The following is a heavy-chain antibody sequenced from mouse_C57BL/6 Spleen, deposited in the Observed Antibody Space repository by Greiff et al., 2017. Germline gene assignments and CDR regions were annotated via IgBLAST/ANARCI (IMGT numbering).Heavy chain of an antibody. V-gene: IGHV1-36*01. Sequence: VQLQQSGPVLVKPGPSVKISCKASGFSFTDYYMHWVKQSHGKSLEWIGLVYPYNGGTSYNQKFKGKATLTVDPSSSTAYMGQNDLKSKDSAVYYCARSDRATVDCDNWGQGTTLTVSS. J-gene: IGHJ2*01. CDR3: ARSDRATVDCDN. CDR2: VYPYNGGT. D-gene: IGHD1-1*01. CDR1: GFSFTDYY.